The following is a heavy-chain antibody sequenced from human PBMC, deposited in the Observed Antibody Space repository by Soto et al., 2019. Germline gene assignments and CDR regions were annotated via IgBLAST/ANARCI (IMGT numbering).Heavy chain of an antibody. J-gene: IGHJ6*02. CDR2: IVVGSSNT. CDR3: AADSPDFWSGSDLYYYYYDGMDV. V-gene: IGHV1-58*01. Sequence: VASVKVSCKASGFTFTSSAVQWVRQARGQRLEWIGWIVVGSSNTNYAQKFQERVTITRDMSTSTAYMELSSLRSEDTAVYYCAADSPDFWSGSDLYYYYYDGMDVWGQGTTVTVSS. CDR1: GFTFTSSA. D-gene: IGHD3-3*01.